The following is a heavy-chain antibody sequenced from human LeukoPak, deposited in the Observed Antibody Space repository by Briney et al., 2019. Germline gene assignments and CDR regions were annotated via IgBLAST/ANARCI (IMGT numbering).Heavy chain of an antibody. V-gene: IGHV3-48*03. D-gene: IGHD3-3*01. CDR2: ISGSGRTI. Sequence: GGSLRLSCAASGFTFSSYEMNWVRQAPGKGLEWVSYISGSGRTIYYADSVKGRFTISRDNAKNSLYLQMNSLRAEDTAVYYCARVRFNYYYKDVWGKGTTVAVSS. J-gene: IGHJ6*03. CDR1: GFTFSSYE. CDR3: ARVRFNYYYKDV.